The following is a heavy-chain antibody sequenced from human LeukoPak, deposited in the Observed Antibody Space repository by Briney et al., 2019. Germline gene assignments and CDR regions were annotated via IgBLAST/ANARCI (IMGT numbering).Heavy chain of an antibody. D-gene: IGHD4-17*01. Sequence: GGSLRLSCAASGFTVSSIYMSWVRQAPGKGLEWVSVIYSGGSTYYADSVKGRFTISRDNSKNTLYLQMNSLRAEDTAVYYCVYSGDYEKGYWGQGTLVTVSS. CDR3: VYSGDYEKGY. CDR1: GFTVSSIY. V-gene: IGHV3-66*01. J-gene: IGHJ4*02. CDR2: IYSGGST.